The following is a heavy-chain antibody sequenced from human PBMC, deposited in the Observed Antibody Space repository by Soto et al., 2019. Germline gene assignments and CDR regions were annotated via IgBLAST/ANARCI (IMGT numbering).Heavy chain of an antibody. CDR2: ISNGGSTI. Sequence: PGGSLRLSCAASGFTFSSYDMNWVRQAPGKGLEWVADISNGGSTIYYADSVKGRFTISRDNSKNTLYLQMNSLRAEDTAVYYCARDLGPGEARAGFDPWGEGTLVTV. J-gene: IGHJ5*02. CDR3: ARDLGPGEARAGFDP. V-gene: IGHV3-48*01. CDR1: GFTFSSYD. D-gene: IGHD3-10*01.